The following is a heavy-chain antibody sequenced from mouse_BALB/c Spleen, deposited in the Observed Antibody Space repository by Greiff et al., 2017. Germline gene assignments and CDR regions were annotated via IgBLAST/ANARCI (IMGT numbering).Heavy chain of an antibody. J-gene: IGHJ3*01. CDR2: IRNKANGYTT. Sequence: EVKLVESGGGLVQPGGSLRLSCATSGFTFTDYYMSWVRQPPGKALEWLGFIRNKANGYTTEYSASVKGRFTISRDNSQSILYLQMNTLRAEDSATYYCARDMGRGTATAYWGQGTLVTVSA. V-gene: IGHV7-3*02. CDR1: GFTFTDYY. CDR3: ARDMGRGTATAY. D-gene: IGHD1-2*01.